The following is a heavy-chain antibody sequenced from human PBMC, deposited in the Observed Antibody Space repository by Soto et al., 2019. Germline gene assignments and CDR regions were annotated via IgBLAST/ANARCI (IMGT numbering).Heavy chain of an antibody. D-gene: IGHD3-16*01. Sequence: ASVKVSCKASGYTFTGYHMHWVRQAPGQGLEWMGWINPNSGGTNYAQKFQGWVTMTRDTSISTAYMELSRLRSDDTAVYYCARGGGESSQGVEDYWGQGTLVTVSS. V-gene: IGHV1-2*04. CDR1: GYTFTGYH. CDR2: INPNSGGT. CDR3: ARGGGESSQGVEDY. J-gene: IGHJ4*02.